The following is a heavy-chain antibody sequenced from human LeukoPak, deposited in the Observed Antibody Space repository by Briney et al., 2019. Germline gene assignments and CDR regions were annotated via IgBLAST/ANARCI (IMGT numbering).Heavy chain of an antibody. D-gene: IGHD5-12*01. CDR2: ISGSGGST. Sequence: GGSLRLSCAASGFTFSSYAMSWVRQAPGKGLEWVSAISGSGGSTYYADSVKGRFTISRDNSKNTLYLQMNSLRAEHTAVYYCATSGYDEYYFDYWGQGTLVTVSS. CDR3: ATSGYDEYYFDY. V-gene: IGHV3-23*01. J-gene: IGHJ4*02. CDR1: GFTFSSYA.